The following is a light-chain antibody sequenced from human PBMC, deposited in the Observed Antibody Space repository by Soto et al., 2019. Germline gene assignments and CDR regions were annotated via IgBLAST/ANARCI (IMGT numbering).Light chain of an antibody. CDR2: AAS. CDR3: QQLNSYLWT. CDR1: QGISSS. Sequence: DIQLTQSPSFLSESVGDRVTITCQASQGISSSLAWYQQKPGKAPRLLIYAASTLQSGVPSRLSGRGSGTEFALTFSSLQPEDFATYYCQQLNSYLWTFGQGTKVEI. V-gene: IGKV1-9*01. J-gene: IGKJ1*01.